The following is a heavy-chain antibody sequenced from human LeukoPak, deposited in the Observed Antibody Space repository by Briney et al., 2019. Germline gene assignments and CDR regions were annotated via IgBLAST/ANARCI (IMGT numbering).Heavy chain of an antibody. CDR1: GGSFSGYY. CDR3: ARGGGRSGYAFRDY. CDR2: INHSGST. Sequence: SETLSLTCAVYGGSFSGYYWSWIRQPPGKGLEWIGEINHSGSTNYNPSLKSRVTISVDTFKNQFSPKLSSVTAADTAVYYCARGGGRSGYAFRDYWGQGTLVTVSS. J-gene: IGHJ4*02. D-gene: IGHD3-9*01. V-gene: IGHV4-34*01.